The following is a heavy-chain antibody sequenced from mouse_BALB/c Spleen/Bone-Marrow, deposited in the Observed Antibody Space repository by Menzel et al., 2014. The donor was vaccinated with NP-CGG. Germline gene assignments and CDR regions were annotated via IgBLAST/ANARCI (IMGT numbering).Heavy chain of an antibody. V-gene: IGHV1-9*01. CDR1: GYTFSSYW. D-gene: IGHD2-3*01. Sequence: VQLQQSGAELMEPGASVKISCKATGYTFSSYWIEWVKQRPGHGLEWIGEILPGSGSSNYNEKFKGKATITADTSSNTAYMQLSSLTSEDSAVYYCTRWGWSFDYWGQGTTLTVSS. CDR3: TRWGWSFDY. CDR2: ILPGSGSS. J-gene: IGHJ2*01.